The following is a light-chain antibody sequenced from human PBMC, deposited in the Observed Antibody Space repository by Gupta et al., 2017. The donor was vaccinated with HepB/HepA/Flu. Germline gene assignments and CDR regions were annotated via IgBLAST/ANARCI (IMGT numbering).Light chain of an antibody. CDR2: AAS. V-gene: IGKV3-15*01. Sequence: TQSPATLSVSSGERATLFCRASQSVNSNLAWYQQKPGQAPRLLIYAASTRATGVPARFSGSGSGTEFTLSINSLQSEDFAVYYCKQYNNWPPCSFGQGTKLEIK. CDR1: QSVNSN. CDR3: KQYNNWPPCS. J-gene: IGKJ2*04.